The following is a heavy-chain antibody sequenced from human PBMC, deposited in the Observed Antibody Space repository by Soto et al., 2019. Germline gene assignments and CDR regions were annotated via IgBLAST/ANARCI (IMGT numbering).Heavy chain of an antibody. V-gene: IGHV3-15*01. J-gene: IGHJ4*02. Sequence: EVQLVESGGGLVKPGGSLRLACADSGFTFSNAWMSWVRQAPGKGLEWVGLIKRKTDGGTTDHAAPVKGRFTISRDDSKNTLYLQMNSLKTEYTAVYYCTTDLADYWGQGTLVTVSS. CDR2: IKRKTDGGTT. CDR1: GFTFSNAW. CDR3: TTDLADY.